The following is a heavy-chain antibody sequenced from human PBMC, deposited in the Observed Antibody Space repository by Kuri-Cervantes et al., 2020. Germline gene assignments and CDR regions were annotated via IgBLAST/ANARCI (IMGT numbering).Heavy chain of an antibody. Sequence: GESLKISCAASGFTFSSYSMNWVRQAPGKGLEWVSYISSSSSTIYYADSEKGRFTISRDNAKNSLYLQRNSLRDEDTAVYYCARESADYSHSFDYWGQGVLVTVSS. D-gene: IGHD4-11*01. CDR3: ARESADYSHSFDY. CDR2: ISSSSSTI. CDR1: GFTFSSYS. V-gene: IGHV3-48*02. J-gene: IGHJ4*02.